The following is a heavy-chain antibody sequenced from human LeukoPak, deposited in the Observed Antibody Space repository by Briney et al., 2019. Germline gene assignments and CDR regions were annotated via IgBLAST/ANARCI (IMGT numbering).Heavy chain of an antibody. Sequence: GGSLRLSCAASGFTFRNYVIHWVRQAPGKGLEWVAVMSSDLNMKLYADSVKGRFTISRDNSRSTLYLQMNSLRPEDTAIYYCARQGYYGSGSPPSLYFDYWGQGTLVTVSS. J-gene: IGHJ4*02. CDR1: GFTFRNYV. CDR3: ARQGYYGSGSPPSLYFDY. V-gene: IGHV3-30-3*01. CDR2: MSSDLNMK. D-gene: IGHD3-10*01.